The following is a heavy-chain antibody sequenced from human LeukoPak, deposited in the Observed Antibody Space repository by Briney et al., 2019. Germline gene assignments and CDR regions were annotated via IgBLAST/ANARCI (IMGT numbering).Heavy chain of an antibody. CDR1: GFTFSSRW. D-gene: IGHD2-21*01. Sequence: GGSLRLPCAASGFTFSSRWMHWVRQAPGKGLVWVSHVNSDESSTNYADSVKGRFTISRDNTKNTLYPQMNSLRAEDTAVYYCASDDSYAFDIWGQGTMVTVSS. CDR2: VNSDESST. CDR3: ASDDSYAFDI. J-gene: IGHJ3*02. V-gene: IGHV3-74*01.